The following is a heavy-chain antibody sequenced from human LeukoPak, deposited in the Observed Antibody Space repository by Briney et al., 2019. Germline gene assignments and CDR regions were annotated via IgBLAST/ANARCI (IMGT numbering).Heavy chain of an antibody. Sequence: GGSLRLSCAASGFTFTAYWMTWVHQAPGKGLECVANINQDGTEKYYVDSVKGRFSISRDNAKSSLYLQMNSLRAEDTAVYYCARVEWELRYWGQGAMVTVSS. CDR1: GFTFTAYW. CDR2: INQDGTEK. CDR3: ARVEWELRY. V-gene: IGHV3-7*01. J-gene: IGHJ4*02. D-gene: IGHD1-26*01.